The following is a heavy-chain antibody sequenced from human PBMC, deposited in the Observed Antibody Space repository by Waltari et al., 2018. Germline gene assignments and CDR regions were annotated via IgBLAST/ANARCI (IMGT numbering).Heavy chain of an antibody. J-gene: IGHJ4*02. V-gene: IGHV4-39*01. CDR3: ARRKSGDTAMVLGDYFDY. CDR1: GGSISSGSYY. CDR2: IYYSGST. D-gene: IGHD5-18*01. Sequence: QLQLQESGPGLVKPSATLSLTCTVSGGSISSGSYYWGLRRQPPGTGLEWIGSIYYSGSTYYNPSLKSRVTISVDTSKNQFSLKLSSVTAADTAVYYCARRKSGDTAMVLGDYFDYWGQGTLVTVSS.